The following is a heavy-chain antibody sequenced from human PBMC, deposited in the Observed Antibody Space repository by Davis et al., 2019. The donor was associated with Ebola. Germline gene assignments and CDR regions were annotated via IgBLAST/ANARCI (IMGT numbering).Heavy chain of an antibody. J-gene: IGHJ4*02. CDR2: IYYSGST. D-gene: IGHD2-21*02. Sequence: SETLSLTCTVSGGSISSYYWSWIRQPPGKGLEWIGYIYYSGSTNYNPSLKSRVTISVDTSKNQFSLKLSSVTAADTAVYYCTRHKYCGADCYSGYLDFWGQGTLVTVSS. CDR1: GGSISSYY. CDR3: TRHKYCGADCYSGYLDF. V-gene: IGHV4-59*08.